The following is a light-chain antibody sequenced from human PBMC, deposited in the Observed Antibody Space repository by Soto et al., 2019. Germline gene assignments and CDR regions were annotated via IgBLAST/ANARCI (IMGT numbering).Light chain of an antibody. Sequence: VLTQSPARLSLSPGERATLSCRAGQSVSDYLAWYQQKPGQPPRLFFFDASNRATGVPDRFSGSGSGTDFTLTISRLEPEDFAVYYCQQYGSSPITFGQGTRLEIK. CDR2: DAS. J-gene: IGKJ5*01. CDR1: QSVSDY. CDR3: QQYGSSPIT. V-gene: IGKV3-20*01.